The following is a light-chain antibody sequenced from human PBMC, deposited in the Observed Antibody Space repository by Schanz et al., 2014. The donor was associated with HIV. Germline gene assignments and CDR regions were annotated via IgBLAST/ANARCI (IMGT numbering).Light chain of an antibody. CDR3: SSYTSSSRGV. Sequence: QSALTQPPSASGSPGQSVTIACNGTSSDIGGYDYVSWYQQSPGKAPKLMIYDVNNRPSGVSDRFSGSKSGNTASLTISGLQAEDEADYYCSSYTSSSRGVFGTGTKLTVL. CDR1: SSDIGGYDY. J-gene: IGLJ1*01. CDR2: DVN. V-gene: IGLV2-14*01.